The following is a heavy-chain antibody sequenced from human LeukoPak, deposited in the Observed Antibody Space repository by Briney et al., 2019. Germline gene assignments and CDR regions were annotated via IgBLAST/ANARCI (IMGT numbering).Heavy chain of an antibody. CDR3: ATADLITTTVDY. CDR2: ISGSGGST. CDR1: GFTFSSYA. Sequence: GGSLRLSCAASGFTFSSYAMSWVRQAPGKGLEWVSAISGSGGSTYYADSVKGRFTISRDNSKNTLYLQMNSLRAEDTAVYYCATADLITTTVDYWGQGTQVTVSS. V-gene: IGHV3-23*01. J-gene: IGHJ4*02. D-gene: IGHD3-16*01.